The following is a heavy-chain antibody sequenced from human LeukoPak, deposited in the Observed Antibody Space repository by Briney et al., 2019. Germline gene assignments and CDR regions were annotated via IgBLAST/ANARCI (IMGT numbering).Heavy chain of an antibody. Sequence: ASVKVSCKASAYTFTSYGISLVRQAPGQGLEWMGWISAYNGNTNYAQKLQGRVTMTTDTSTSTAYMELRSLRSDDTAVYYCARAVTTLYYYYYYGMDVWGQGTTVTVSS. CDR2: ISAYNGNT. V-gene: IGHV1-18*01. CDR3: ARAVTTLYYYYYYGMDV. CDR1: AYTFTSYG. D-gene: IGHD4-11*01. J-gene: IGHJ6*02.